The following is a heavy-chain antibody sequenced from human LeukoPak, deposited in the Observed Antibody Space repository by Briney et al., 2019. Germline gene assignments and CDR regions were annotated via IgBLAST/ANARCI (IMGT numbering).Heavy chain of an antibody. CDR3: ARAYSSSSPRYYYYYYMDV. V-gene: IGHV1-18*01. D-gene: IGHD6-6*01. CDR1: GYTFTSYG. J-gene: IGHJ6*03. Sequence: ASVKVSCKASGYTFTSYGISWVRQAPGQGLEWMGWISAYNGNTDYAQKHQGRVTMTTDTSTSTAYMELRSLRSDDTAVYYCARAYSSSSPRYYYYYYMDVWGKGTTVTVSS. CDR2: ISAYNGNT.